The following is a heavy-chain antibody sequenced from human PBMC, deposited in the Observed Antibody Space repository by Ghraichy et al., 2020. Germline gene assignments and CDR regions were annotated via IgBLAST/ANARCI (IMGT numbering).Heavy chain of an antibody. CDR1: GGSFSGYY. Sequence: SETLSLTCAVYGGSFSGYYWSWIRQPPGKGLEWIGEINHSGSTNYNPSLKSRVTISVDTSKNQFSLKLSSVTAADTAVYYCAREMATITAPIDYWGQGTLVTVSS. J-gene: IGHJ4*02. V-gene: IGHV4-34*01. D-gene: IGHD5-24*01. CDR3: AREMATITAPIDY. CDR2: INHSGST.